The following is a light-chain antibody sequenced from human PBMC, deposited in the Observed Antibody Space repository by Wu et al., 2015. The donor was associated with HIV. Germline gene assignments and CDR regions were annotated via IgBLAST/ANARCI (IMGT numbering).Light chain of an antibody. V-gene: IGKV3-20*01. Sequence: EIVLTQSPATLSLSPGERATLSCRASQSVSSNYLAWYQQKPGQAPRLLISAASNRATGIPDRFSGSGSGTDFTLTISRLEPEDFVVYYCQQYGSSPYTFGQGTKLEIK. CDR1: QSVSSNY. CDR3: QQYGSSPYT. CDR2: AAS. J-gene: IGKJ2*01.